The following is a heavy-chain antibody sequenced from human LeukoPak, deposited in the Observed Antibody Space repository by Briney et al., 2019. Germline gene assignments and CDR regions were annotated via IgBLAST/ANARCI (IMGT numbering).Heavy chain of an antibody. Sequence: SVKVSCKASGGTFSSYAISWVRQAPGQGLEWMGRIIPILGIANYAQKFQGRVTITADKSTSTAYMELSSLRSEDTAVYYCARDRQDSSSWYSDYWGQGTLVTVSS. D-gene: IGHD6-13*01. CDR1: GGTFSSYA. CDR3: ARDRQDSSSWYSDY. CDR2: IIPILGIA. V-gene: IGHV1-69*04. J-gene: IGHJ4*02.